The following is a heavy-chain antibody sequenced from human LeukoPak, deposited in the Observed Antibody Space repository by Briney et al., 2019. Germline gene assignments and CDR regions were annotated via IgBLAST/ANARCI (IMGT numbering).Heavy chain of an antibody. J-gene: IGHJ6*03. D-gene: IGHD1-26*01. V-gene: IGHV1-69*05. CDR3: ARGMGAPYNYYYYMDV. CDR1: GGTFSSYA. CDR2: IIPIFGTA. Sequence: ASVKVSCKASGGTFSSYAISWVRQAPGQGLEWMGRIIPIFGTANYAQKFQGRVTITTDESTSTAYMELSSLRSEDTAVYYCARGMGAPYNYYYYMDVWGKGTTVTVSS.